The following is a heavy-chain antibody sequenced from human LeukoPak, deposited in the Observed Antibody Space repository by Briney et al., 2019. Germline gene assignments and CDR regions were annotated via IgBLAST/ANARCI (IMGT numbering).Heavy chain of an antibody. CDR3: ARGVYDSTDAFDI. CDR1: GGSFSGYY. J-gene: IGHJ3*02. CDR2: INHSGST. V-gene: IGHV4-34*01. Sequence: PSETLSLTCAVYGGSFSGYYRSWIRQPPGRGLEWIGEINHSGSTNYNPSLKSRVTISVDTSKNQFSLKLSSVTAADTAVYYCARGVYDSTDAFDIWGQGTMVTVSS. D-gene: IGHD3-22*01.